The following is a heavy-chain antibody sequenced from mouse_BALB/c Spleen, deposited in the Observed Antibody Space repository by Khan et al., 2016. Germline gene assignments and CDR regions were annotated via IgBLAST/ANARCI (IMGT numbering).Heavy chain of an antibody. CDR1: GYSITSDYA. CDR2: IIYSGST. J-gene: IGHJ4*01. D-gene: IGHD2-3*01. CDR3: ASDGPNHAMDY. Sequence: EVQLQESGPGLMKPSQSLSLTCTVTGYSITSDYAWNWIRQFPGNKLEWMGYIIYSGSTTYTPSLKSRIPITRDTSKNQFFLQLNSVPIKDTATYYCASDGPNHAMDYWGQGTSGTVSS. V-gene: IGHV3-2*02.